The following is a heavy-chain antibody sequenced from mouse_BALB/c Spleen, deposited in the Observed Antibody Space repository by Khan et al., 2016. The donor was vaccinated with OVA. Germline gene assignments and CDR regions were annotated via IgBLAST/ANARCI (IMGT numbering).Heavy chain of an antibody. J-gene: IGHJ3*01. CDR2: MIYSGNT. D-gene: IGHD2-14*01. Sequence: EVELVESGPSLVKPSQTLSLTCSVTGDSITSGYWSWIRKFPGNKLEYMGYMIYSGNTYYNPSLKSRISITRHTSKNQYYLQLNSVTTEDTATYDCARSTYRYAFAYWGQGTLVTVSA. V-gene: IGHV3-8*02. CDR3: ARSTYRYAFAY. CDR1: GDSITSGY.